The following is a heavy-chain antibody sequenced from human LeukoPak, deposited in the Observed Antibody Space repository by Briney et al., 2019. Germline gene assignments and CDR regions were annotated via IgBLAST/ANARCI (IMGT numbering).Heavy chain of an antibody. Sequence: GGSLRLSCAASGFTFSSYSMNWVRQAPGKGLEWVSYISSSSSTIYYADSVKGRFTISRDNAKNSLYLQTNSLRAEDTAVYYCARDNQYCSGGSCYPGFFDYWGQGTLVTVSS. CDR1: GFTFSSYS. D-gene: IGHD2-15*01. J-gene: IGHJ4*02. CDR2: ISSSSSTI. V-gene: IGHV3-48*01. CDR3: ARDNQYCSGGSCYPGFFDY.